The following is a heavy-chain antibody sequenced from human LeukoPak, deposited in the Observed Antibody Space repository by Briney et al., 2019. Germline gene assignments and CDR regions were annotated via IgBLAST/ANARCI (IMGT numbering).Heavy chain of an antibody. CDR2: INSDGSST. D-gene: IGHD3-22*01. Sequence: GGSLRLSCAASGFTFSSYWMHWVRQAPGKGLVWVPRINSDGSSTSYADSVKGRFTISRDNAKNTLYLQMNSLRAEDTAVYYCARDRERYYYDSSGYYSVDYYGMDVWGQGTTVTVSS. CDR1: GFTFSSYW. V-gene: IGHV3-74*01. CDR3: ARDRERYYYDSSGYYSVDYYGMDV. J-gene: IGHJ6*02.